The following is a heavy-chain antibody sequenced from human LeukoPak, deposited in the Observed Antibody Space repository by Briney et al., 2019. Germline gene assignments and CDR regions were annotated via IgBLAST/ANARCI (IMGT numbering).Heavy chain of an antibody. J-gene: IGHJ4*02. CDR1: GGSISSYY. CDR2: IYYSGST. D-gene: IGHD6-13*01. V-gene: IGHV4-59*01. Sequence: SETLSLTCTVSGGSISSYYWSWIRQPPGKGLEWIGYIYYSGSTNYNPSLKSRVSISVDTSKNKFSLKVSSVTAADTAVYYCASSFSRVAALDGYWGQGTLVTVSS. CDR3: ASSFSRVAALDGY.